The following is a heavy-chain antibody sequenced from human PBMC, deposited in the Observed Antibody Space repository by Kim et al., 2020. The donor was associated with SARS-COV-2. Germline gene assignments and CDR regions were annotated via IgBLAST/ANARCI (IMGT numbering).Heavy chain of an antibody. Sequence: SETLSLTCTVSGGSISSYYWSWIRQPPGKGLEWIGYIYYSGSTNYNPSLKSRVTISVDTSKNQFSLKLSSVTAADTAVYYCAGHLRGGGYDFWSGYPHLGGMDVWDQGTTVTVSS. CDR2: IYYSGST. CDR3: AGHLRGGGYDFWSGYPHLGGMDV. V-gene: IGHV4-59*08. D-gene: IGHD3-3*01. CDR1: GGSISSYY. J-gene: IGHJ6*02.